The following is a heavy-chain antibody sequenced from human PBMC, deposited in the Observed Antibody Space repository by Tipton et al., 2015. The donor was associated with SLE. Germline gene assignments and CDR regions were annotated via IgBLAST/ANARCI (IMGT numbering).Heavy chain of an antibody. D-gene: IGHD2-2*01. CDR2: IYYTGNT. V-gene: IGHV4-59*01. CDR1: GGSITNYY. CDR3: ASMIVVIPVEARRDGMDV. J-gene: IGHJ6*02. Sequence: TLSLTCTVSGGSITNYYWTWIRQTPGKGLEWIGNIYYTGNTYYNPSLKSRVTISVDTSKNQFSLKLGSVTAADTAVYYCASMIVVIPVEARRDGMDVWGQGTTVTVSS.